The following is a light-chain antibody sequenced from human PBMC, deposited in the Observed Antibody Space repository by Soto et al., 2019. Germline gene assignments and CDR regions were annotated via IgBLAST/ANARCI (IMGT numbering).Light chain of an antibody. CDR2: ENN. CDR3: QSYDSSLSGYV. CDR1: SSNIGAGYE. Sequence: QSVLTQPPSVSAAPGQRVTISCTGSSSNIGAGYEAHWYQQVPGTAPKLLIYENNNRPSGVPDRFSGSKSSTSASLAITGLQAEDEAEYYCQSYDSSLSGYVFGTGTKLTVL. V-gene: IGLV1-40*01. J-gene: IGLJ1*01.